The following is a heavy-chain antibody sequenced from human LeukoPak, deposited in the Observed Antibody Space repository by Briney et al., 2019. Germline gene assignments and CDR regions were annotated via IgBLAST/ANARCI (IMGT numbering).Heavy chain of an antibody. CDR1: GYSISSGYY. J-gene: IGHJ6*04. D-gene: IGHD2-2*02. CDR2: IYHSGST. Sequence: PSETLSLTCTVSGYSISSGYYWGWIRQPPGKGLEWIGSIYHSGSTYYNPSLKSRVTISVDTSKNQFSLKLSSVTAADTAVYYCARGYCSSTSCYTFPDVWGKGTTVTVSS. CDR3: ARGYCSSTSCYTFPDV. V-gene: IGHV4-38-2*02.